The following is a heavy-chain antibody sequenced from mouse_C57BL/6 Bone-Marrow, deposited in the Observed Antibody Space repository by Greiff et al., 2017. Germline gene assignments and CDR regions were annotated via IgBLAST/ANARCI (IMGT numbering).Heavy chain of an antibody. CDR1: GYTFTDYE. CDR3: TSSGTTVVEEEHAMDY. Sequence: VQLQQSGAELVRPGASVTLSCKASGYTFTDYEMHWVKQTPVHGLEWIGAIDPETGGTAYNQKFKGKAKLTADKSSSTAYMELRSLTSEDSAVYYCTSSGTTVVEEEHAMDYWGQGTSVTVSS. D-gene: IGHD1-1*01. CDR2: IDPETGGT. V-gene: IGHV1-15*01. J-gene: IGHJ4*01.